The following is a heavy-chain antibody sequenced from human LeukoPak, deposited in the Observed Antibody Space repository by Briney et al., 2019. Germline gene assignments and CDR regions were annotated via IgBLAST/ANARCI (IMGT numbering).Heavy chain of an antibody. Sequence: GGSLRLSCAASGFTFSSYSMIWVRQAPGKGLERVSSITSSSTYIYYADSLKGRFTISRDNAKNSLYLQMNSLTAEDTAVYYCARVEPGNGYFDYWGQGTLVTVSS. V-gene: IGHV3-21*01. CDR2: ITSSSTYI. D-gene: IGHD2-8*01. CDR3: ARVEPGNGYFDY. J-gene: IGHJ4*02. CDR1: GFTFSSYS.